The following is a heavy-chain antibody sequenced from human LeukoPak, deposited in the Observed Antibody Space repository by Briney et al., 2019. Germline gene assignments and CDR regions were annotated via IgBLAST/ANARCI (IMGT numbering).Heavy chain of an antibody. CDR3: ATKRGYSYGSPH. V-gene: IGHV1-69*13. Sequence: SVKVSCKASGGTFSSYTISWVRQAPGQGLEWMGGIIPILGTANYARKFQGRVTITADESTSTAYMELSSLRSEDTAVYYCATKRGYSYGSPHWGQGTLVTVSS. CDR1: GGTFSSYT. D-gene: IGHD5-18*01. CDR2: IIPILGTA. J-gene: IGHJ4*02.